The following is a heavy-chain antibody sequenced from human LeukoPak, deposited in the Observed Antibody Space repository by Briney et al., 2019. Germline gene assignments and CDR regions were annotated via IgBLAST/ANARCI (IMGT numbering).Heavy chain of an antibody. CDR2: IYDSGST. CDR3: ARSERMYYYDSGRYYDGPSAFDI. CDR1: GGSISSYY. J-gene: IGHJ3*02. V-gene: IGHV4-59*01. D-gene: IGHD3-10*01. Sequence: SETLSLTCTVSGGSISSYYWSWIRQPPGKGLEWIGYIYDSGSTNYNASLKSRVTISADTSKSQLSLRLSSVTAADTAVYYCARSERMYYYDSGRYYDGPSAFDIWGQGTMVTVSS.